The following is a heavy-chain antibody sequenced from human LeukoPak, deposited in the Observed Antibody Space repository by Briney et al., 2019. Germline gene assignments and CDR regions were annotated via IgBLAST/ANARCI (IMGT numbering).Heavy chain of an antibody. CDR2: ISSSGSTI. CDR3: ARSGGPYDYGGNAGDY. D-gene: IGHD4-23*01. V-gene: IGHV3-11*01. Sequence: GGSLRLSRAASGFTFSDYYMSWIREAPGKGLEWVSYISSSGSTIYYADSVKGRFTISRDNAKNSLYLQMNSLRAEDTAVYYCARSGGPYDYGGNAGDYWGQGTLVTVSS. J-gene: IGHJ4*02. CDR1: GFTFSDYY.